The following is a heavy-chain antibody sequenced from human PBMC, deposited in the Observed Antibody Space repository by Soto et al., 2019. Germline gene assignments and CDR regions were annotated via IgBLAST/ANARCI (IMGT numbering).Heavy chain of an antibody. J-gene: IGHJ4*02. CDR2: IYYRGRS. D-gene: IGHD4-4*01. CDR3: ARQRTTVVTQAYFDY. Sequence: SETLSLTCTVSGESISSSSFYWGVIRQAPGKGLEWIGSIYYRGRSYYNPSLKSRVSISMNTSKSQFSLKLNSVSAADTAVYYCARQRTTVVTQAYFDYWGQGALVTVSS. CDR1: GESISSSSFY. V-gene: IGHV4-39*01.